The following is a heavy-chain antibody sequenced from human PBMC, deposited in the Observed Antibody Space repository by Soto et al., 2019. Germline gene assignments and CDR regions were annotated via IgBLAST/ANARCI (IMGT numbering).Heavy chain of an antibody. Sequence: SETLSLTCTVSGGSISSSSYYWGGIRQPPWKGLEWIGSIYYSGSTYYNPSLKSRVTISVDTSKNQFSLKLSSVTAADTAVYYCASLPLYGSGSYYNDFFDYWGQGTLVTVSS. CDR1: GGSISSSSYY. V-gene: IGHV4-39*01. CDR3: ASLPLYGSGSYYNDFFDY. J-gene: IGHJ4*02. D-gene: IGHD3-10*01. CDR2: IYYSGST.